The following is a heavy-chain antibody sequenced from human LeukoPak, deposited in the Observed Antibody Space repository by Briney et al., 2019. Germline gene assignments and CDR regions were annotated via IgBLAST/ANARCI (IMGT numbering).Heavy chain of an antibody. V-gene: IGHV4-59*01. CDR1: GGSISSYY. CDR2: IYYSGST. J-gene: IGHJ2*01. D-gene: IGHD3-10*01. Sequence: PSETLSLTCTVSGGSISSYYWSWIRQPPGKGLEWIGYIYYSGSTNYNPSLKSRVTISVDTSKNQFSLKLSSVTAADTAVYYCARDLRVPLGYFDLWGRGTLVTVSS. CDR3: ARDLRVPLGYFDL.